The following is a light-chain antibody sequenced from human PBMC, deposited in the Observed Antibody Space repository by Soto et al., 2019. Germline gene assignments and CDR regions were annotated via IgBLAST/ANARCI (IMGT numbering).Light chain of an antibody. V-gene: IGKV1-5*03. CDR1: QGITTN. J-gene: IGKJ1*01. CDR3: QQYNSYSQT. CDR2: KAS. Sequence: IQLTQSPSSLSASVGDRVTITCRASQGITTNLAWYQQKPGKAPKLLIYKASTLASGVPSRFSGSGSGTEFTLTISSLQPGDFATYYCQQYNSYSQTFGQGTKVDIK.